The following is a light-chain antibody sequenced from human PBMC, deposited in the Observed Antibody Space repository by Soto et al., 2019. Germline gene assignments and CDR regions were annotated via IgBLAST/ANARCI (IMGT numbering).Light chain of an antibody. V-gene: IGLV1-47*01. Sequence: QSVLTQPPSASGTPGQRVTISCSGSSSNIGSNYVYWYQQLPGTAPKLLIYRNNQRPSGVPDRFSGSKSGTSASLAISGLRSEDAADYYCAAWDDSLSGHWVFGGGTMLTVL. CDR1: SSNIGSNY. CDR2: RNN. J-gene: IGLJ3*02. CDR3: AAWDDSLSGHWV.